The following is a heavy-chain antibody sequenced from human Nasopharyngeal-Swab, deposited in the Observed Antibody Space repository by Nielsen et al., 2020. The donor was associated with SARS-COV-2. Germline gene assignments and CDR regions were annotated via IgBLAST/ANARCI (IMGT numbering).Heavy chain of an antibody. CDR3: ARVVCSGGSCYQNRYYFDY. V-gene: IGHV3-74*01. CDR1: GFTFSSYW. CDR2: INSDGSST. J-gene: IGHJ4*02. Sequence: GGSLRLSCAASGFTFSSYWMHWVRQAPGKGLVWVSRINSDGSSTSYADSVKGRFTISRDNAKNTLYLQMNSLRAEDTAVYYYARVVCSGGSCYQNRYYFDYWGQGTLVTVSS. D-gene: IGHD2-15*01.